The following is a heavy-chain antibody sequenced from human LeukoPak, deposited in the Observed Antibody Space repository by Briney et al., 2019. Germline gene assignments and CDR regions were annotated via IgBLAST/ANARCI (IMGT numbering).Heavy chain of an antibody. CDR2: INHSGST. Sequence: PSETLSLTCAVCGGSFSGYYWSWIRQPPGKGLEWIGEINHSGSTNYNPSLKSRVTISVDTSKNQFSLKLSSVTAADTAVYYCARFKRKDAFDIWGQGTMVTVSS. CDR1: GGSFSGYY. J-gene: IGHJ3*02. CDR3: ARFKRKDAFDI. D-gene: IGHD1-14*01. V-gene: IGHV4-34*01.